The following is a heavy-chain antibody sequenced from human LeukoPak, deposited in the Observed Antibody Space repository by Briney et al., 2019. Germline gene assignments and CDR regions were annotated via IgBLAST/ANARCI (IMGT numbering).Heavy chain of an antibody. D-gene: IGHD5-24*01. CDR3: AREPHRRDGYNYVDY. CDR1: GGSISSYY. CDR2: IYTSGST. Sequence: SETLSLTCTVSGGSISSYYWSWIRQPAGKGLEWIGRIYTSGSTNYNPSLKSRVTMSVDTSKNQFSLKLSSVTAADTAVYYCAREPHRRDGYNYVDYWGQGTLVTVSS. J-gene: IGHJ4*02. V-gene: IGHV4-4*07.